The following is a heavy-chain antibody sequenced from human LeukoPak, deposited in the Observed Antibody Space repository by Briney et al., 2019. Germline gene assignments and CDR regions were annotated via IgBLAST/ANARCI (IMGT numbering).Heavy chain of an antibody. CDR3: AKNRGTSWYKDY. J-gene: IGHJ4*02. CDR2: ISSIGSST. Sequence: GGSLRLPCAASGFTVSSNYMSWVRQAPGKGLEWVSFISSIGSSTYYADSVKGRFTISRDNSKNTLYLQMNSLRAEDTAVYYCAKNRGTSWYKDYWGQGTLVTVSS. V-gene: IGHV3-23*01. CDR1: GFTVSSNY. D-gene: IGHD6-13*01.